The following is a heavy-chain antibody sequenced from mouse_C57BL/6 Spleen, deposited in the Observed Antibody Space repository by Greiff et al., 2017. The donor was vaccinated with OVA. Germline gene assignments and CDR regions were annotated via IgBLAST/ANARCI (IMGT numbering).Heavy chain of an antibody. CDR2: IWRGGST. D-gene: IGHD1-2*01. CDR3: AKNPHYDGYAMDY. CDR1: GFSLTSYG. Sequence: VQLQESGPGLVQPSQSLSITCTVSGFSLTSYGVHWVRQSPGKGLEWLGVIWRGGSTDYNAAFMSRLSITKDNSKSQVFFTMNSLQADDTAIYYCAKNPHYDGYAMDYWGQGTSVTVSS. V-gene: IGHV2-5*01. J-gene: IGHJ4*01.